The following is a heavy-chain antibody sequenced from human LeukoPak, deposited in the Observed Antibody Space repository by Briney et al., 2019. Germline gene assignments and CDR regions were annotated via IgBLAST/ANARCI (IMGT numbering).Heavy chain of an antibody. Sequence: PSETLSLTCTVSGGSISSYYWSWIRQPPGKGLEWIGYIFYSGSTNYNPSLKSRVTISLDTSKNQFSLKLSSVTAADTAVYYCARDRPIYCSSTSCYGNVWFDPWGQGTLVTVSS. V-gene: IGHV4-59*01. D-gene: IGHD2-2*01. CDR3: ARDRPIYCSSTSCYGNVWFDP. CDR2: IFYSGST. J-gene: IGHJ5*02. CDR1: GGSISSYY.